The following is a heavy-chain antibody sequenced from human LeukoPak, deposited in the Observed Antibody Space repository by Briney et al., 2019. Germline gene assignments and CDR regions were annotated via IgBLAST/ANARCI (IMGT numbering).Heavy chain of an antibody. CDR2: IYPGDSDT. CDR1: GYSFTSYW. CDR3: ARHPGKGDWYFDL. Sequence: GESLKISCKGSGYSFTSYWIAWVRQMHGKGLEWMGIIYPGDSDTRYSPSFQGQVTISADKSISTAYLQWSSLKASDTAMYYCARHPGKGDWYFDLWGRGTLVTVSS. V-gene: IGHV5-51*01. J-gene: IGHJ2*01. D-gene: IGHD3-10*01.